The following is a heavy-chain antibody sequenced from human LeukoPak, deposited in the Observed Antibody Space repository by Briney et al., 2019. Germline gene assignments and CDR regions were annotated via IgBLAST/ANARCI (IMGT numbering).Heavy chain of an antibody. CDR1: GGSISSYY. CDR2: IYYSGST. Sequence: SETLSLTCTVSGGSISSYYWSWIRQPPGKGLEWNGYIYYSGSTNYNPSLKSRVTISVDTSKNQFSLKLSSVTAADTAVYYCARVSARPHYYFDYWGQGTLVTVSS. J-gene: IGHJ4*02. CDR3: ARVSARPHYYFDY. D-gene: IGHD6-6*01. V-gene: IGHV4-59*01.